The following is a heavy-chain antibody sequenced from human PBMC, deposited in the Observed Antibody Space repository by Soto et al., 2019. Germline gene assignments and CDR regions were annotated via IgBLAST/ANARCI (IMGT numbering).Heavy chain of an antibody. CDR1: GSSISSGYR. CDR2: IYHSGGT. J-gene: IGHJ5*02. Sequence: PSETLSLTCAVSGSSISSGYRWGWIRQPPGKGLEWIGSIYHSGGTYYNPSLKSRVTISVDTSKKQFSLKLSSVTAADTAVYYCARLSGDYYLSWFDHWGQGTLVTVSS. CDR3: ARLSGDYYLSWFDH. V-gene: IGHV4-38-2*01. D-gene: IGHD1-26*01.